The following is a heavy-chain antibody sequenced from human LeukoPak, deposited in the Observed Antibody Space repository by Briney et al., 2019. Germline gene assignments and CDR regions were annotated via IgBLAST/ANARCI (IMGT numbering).Heavy chain of an antibody. CDR1: GLTFRSYW. Sequence: GGSLRLSCAASGLTFRSYWMTWVRQAPGKGLEWVANINQDGSEKNNVESVKGRFTISRDNAKNSLFLQMNSLRDEDTAVYYCARDVNGGYFDYWGQGTLVTVSS. J-gene: IGHJ4*02. D-gene: IGHD4-23*01. CDR3: ARDVNGGYFDY. V-gene: IGHV3-7*01. CDR2: INQDGSEK.